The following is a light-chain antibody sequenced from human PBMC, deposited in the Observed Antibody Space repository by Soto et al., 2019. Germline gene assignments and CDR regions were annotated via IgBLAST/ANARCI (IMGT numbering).Light chain of an antibody. CDR2: AAS. V-gene: IGKV1-39*01. Sequence: DIQMTQSPSSLSAAVGDRVTITCRASQTIERYLNWYQQRPGKPPTLLIFAASNLEDGVPQRFTASGSVTDFTLTISGLQPEDFATYYCQQTSGPPRTFGQGTKVEVK. CDR1: QTIERY. J-gene: IGKJ1*01. CDR3: QQTSGPPRT.